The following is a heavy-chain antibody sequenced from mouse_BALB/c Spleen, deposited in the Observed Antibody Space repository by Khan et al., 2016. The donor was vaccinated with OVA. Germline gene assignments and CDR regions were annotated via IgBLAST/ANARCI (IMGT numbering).Heavy chain of an antibody. Sequence: QVQLKESRPGLVAPSQSLSITCTISGFSLTNYGVHWVRQPPGKGLEWRVVIWSDGSTTYNSALKSRLTITQDNSNSKVFLKMNHIQINDPAVYFCARQPYYHYNIMDYWGQGTSVTVSS. CDR2: IWSDGST. CDR3: ARQPYYHYNIMDY. D-gene: IGHD2-10*01. CDR1: GFSLTNYG. J-gene: IGHJ4*01. V-gene: IGHV2-6-1*01.